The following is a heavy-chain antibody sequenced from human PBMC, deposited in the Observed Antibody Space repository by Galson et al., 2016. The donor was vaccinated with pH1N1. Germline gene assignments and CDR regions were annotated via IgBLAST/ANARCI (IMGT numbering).Heavy chain of an antibody. J-gene: IGHJ3*01. D-gene: IGHD6-13*01. CDR2: INQDGSEI. Sequence: SLRLSCAASGFTFSNYWTNWGRQAPGKGLEWVANINQDGSEIYYGDSVKGRFTIPRDNAKNSLHLQMNSLRAEDTAVYYCARAIAAAGSAWGQGTLVIVSS. V-gene: IGHV3-7*01. CDR1: GFTFSNYW. CDR3: ARAIAAAGSA.